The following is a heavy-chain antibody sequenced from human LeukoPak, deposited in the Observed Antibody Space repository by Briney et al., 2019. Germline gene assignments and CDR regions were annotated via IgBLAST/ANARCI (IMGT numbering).Heavy chain of an antibody. CDR3: ARDLDWLLFDY. V-gene: IGHV3-74*01. CDR2: VKYDGSTT. J-gene: IGHJ4*02. D-gene: IGHD3-9*01. Sequence: GGSLRLSCAASGFTFSAYWMHWVRQAPGKGMVWVSRVKYDGSTTTYADSVKGRFTISRDNAKNILYLQMNSLRVEDTAVYYCARDLDWLLFDYWGQGTLVTVSS. CDR1: GFTFSAYW.